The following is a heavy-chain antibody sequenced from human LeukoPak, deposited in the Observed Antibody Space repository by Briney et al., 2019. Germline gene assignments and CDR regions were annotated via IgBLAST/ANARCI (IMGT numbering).Heavy chain of an antibody. Sequence: SVKVSCKASAGTFSSYAISLVRQAPGQGLEWMGRIIPIFGTANYAQKFHVRVTITTDESTSTAYMELSSLRSEATAVYYCARGHNWNYPNLFDPWGQGTLVTVSS. V-gene: IGHV1-69*05. D-gene: IGHD1-7*01. CDR2: IIPIFGTA. CDR1: AGTFSSYA. CDR3: ARGHNWNYPNLFDP. J-gene: IGHJ5*02.